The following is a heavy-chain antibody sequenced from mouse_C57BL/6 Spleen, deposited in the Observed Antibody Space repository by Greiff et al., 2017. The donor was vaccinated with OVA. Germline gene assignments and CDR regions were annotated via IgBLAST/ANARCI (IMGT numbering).Heavy chain of an antibody. CDR2: IYPRDGST. CDR3: ARSFTTVVATDAMDY. Sequence: QVQLKESGPELVKPGASVKLSCKASGYTFTSYDINWVKQRPGQGLEWIGWIYPRDGSTKYNEKFKGKATLTVDTSSSTAYMELHSLTSEDSAVYFCARSFTTVVATDAMDYWGQGTSVTVSS. CDR1: GYTFTSYD. V-gene: IGHV1-85*01. J-gene: IGHJ4*01. D-gene: IGHD1-1*01.